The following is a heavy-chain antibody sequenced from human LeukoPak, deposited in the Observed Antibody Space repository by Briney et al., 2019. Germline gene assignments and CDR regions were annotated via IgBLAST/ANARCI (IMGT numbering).Heavy chain of an antibody. J-gene: IGHJ3*02. Sequence: ASVKVSCKASGYTFTSYGISWVRQAPGQGLEWMGYIITYNGNTNYAQKLQGRVTMTTDTSTSTAYMELSSLRSEDTAVYYCAADSYSYDAFDIWGQGTMVTVSS. CDR2: IITYNGNT. V-gene: IGHV1-18*01. CDR1: GYTFTSYG. D-gene: IGHD5-18*01. CDR3: AADSYSYDAFDI.